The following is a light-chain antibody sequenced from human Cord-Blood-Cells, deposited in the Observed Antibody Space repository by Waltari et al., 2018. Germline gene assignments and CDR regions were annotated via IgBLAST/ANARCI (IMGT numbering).Light chain of an antibody. CDR2: AAS. CDR3: QQSYSTPLT. V-gene: IGKV1-39*01. CDR1: QRISSY. Sequence: DIQMPQSPSSLSASVGDRVTITCRASQRISSYLNWDQQKPGKAPKLLIYAASSLQSGVPSRFSGSGSGTDFTLTISSLQPEDFATYYCQQSYSTPLTFGGGTKVEIK. J-gene: IGKJ4*01.